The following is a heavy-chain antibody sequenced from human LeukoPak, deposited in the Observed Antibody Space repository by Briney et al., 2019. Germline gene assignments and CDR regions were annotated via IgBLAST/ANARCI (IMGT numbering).Heavy chain of an antibody. CDR3: ARHASSGYLPANDAFDI. Sequence: PSGTLSLTCAVSGGSISSSNWWSWVRQPPGKGLEWIGEIYHSGSTNYNPSLKSRVTISVDKSKNQFSLKLSSVTAADTAVYYCARHASSGYLPANDAFDIWGQGTMVTVSS. V-gene: IGHV4-4*02. CDR2: IYHSGST. D-gene: IGHD3-22*01. CDR1: GGSISSSNW. J-gene: IGHJ3*02.